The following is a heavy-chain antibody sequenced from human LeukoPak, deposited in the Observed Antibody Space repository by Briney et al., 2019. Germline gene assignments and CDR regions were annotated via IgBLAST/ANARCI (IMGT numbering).Heavy chain of an antibody. CDR2: IYYSGST. CDR3: ARRDGEYWYFDL. V-gene: IGHV4-39*01. CDR1: GGSISSSSYY. Sequence: KPSETLSLTCTVSGGSISSSSYYCGWIRQPPGKGLEWIGSIYYSGSTYYNPSLKSRVTISVDTSKNQFSLKLSSVTAADTAVYSCARRDGEYWYFDLWGRGTLVTVSS. D-gene: IGHD4-17*01. J-gene: IGHJ2*01.